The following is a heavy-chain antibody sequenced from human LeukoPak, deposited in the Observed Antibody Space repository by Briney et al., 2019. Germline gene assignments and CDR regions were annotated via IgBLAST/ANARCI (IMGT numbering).Heavy chain of an antibody. Sequence: GASVKVSCKASGRTFTSYAISWVRQAPGQGPEWMGGIIPIFGTTNYAQRFQGRVTITADKSTSTAYMELSSLRSEDTAVYYCARDRSLAGAGGYAFDIWGQGTMVTVSS. CDR3: ARDRSLAGAGGYAFDI. V-gene: IGHV1-69*06. J-gene: IGHJ3*02. D-gene: IGHD1-26*01. CDR2: IIPIFGTT. CDR1: GRTFTSYA.